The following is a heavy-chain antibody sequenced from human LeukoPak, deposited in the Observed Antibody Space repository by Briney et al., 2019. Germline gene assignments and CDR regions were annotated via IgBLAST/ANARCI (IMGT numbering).Heavy chain of an antibody. CDR3: ARSSSGYYLTEYFDY. J-gene: IGHJ4*02. Sequence: GGSLRLXCAASGFTFSSYWMSWVRQAPGKGLEWVANIKQDGSEKYYVDSVKGRFTISRDNAKNSLYLQMNSLRAEDTAVYYCARSSSGYYLTEYFDYWGQGTLVTVSS. D-gene: IGHD3-22*01. V-gene: IGHV3-7*01. CDR1: GFTFSSYW. CDR2: IKQDGSEK.